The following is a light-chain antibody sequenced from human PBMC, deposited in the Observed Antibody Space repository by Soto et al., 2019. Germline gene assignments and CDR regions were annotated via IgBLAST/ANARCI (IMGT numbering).Light chain of an antibody. CDR2: GSS. Sequence: EIVLTQSPATLSLSPGERATLSCRASQSVSNNLVWYQQKPGQAPRLLMYGSSIRATGVPLRFSGSGSGTEFTLTISSLESGDSAIYYCQQRSDWPPITFGQGTRLEIK. CDR3: QQRSDWPPIT. CDR1: QSVSNN. V-gene: IGKV3-11*01. J-gene: IGKJ5*01.